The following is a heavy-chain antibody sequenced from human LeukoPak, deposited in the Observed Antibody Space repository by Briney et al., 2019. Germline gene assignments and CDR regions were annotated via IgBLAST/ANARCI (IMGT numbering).Heavy chain of an antibody. D-gene: IGHD6-13*01. Sequence: GGSLRPSCAASGFTFSTYDMHWVRQAPGKGPEWVAVIGYDGSNKYYADSVNGRFTISRDNSKNTLYLQMNSLRAEDTAVYYCASQTKYSSSWYFDYWGQGTLVTVSS. V-gene: IGHV3-30*03. CDR3: ASQTKYSSSWYFDY. J-gene: IGHJ4*02. CDR1: GFTFSTYD. CDR2: IGYDGSNK.